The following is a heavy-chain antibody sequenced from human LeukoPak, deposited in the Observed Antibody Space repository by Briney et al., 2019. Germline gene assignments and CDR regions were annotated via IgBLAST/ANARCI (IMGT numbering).Heavy chain of an antibody. CDR1: GFSLSTNY. Sequence: PGGSLRLSCAASGFSLSTNYMSWVRQAPGKGLEWVSSISGSGGSPYYADSVKGRFTISRDNSKNTLYLQMNRLRAEDTAAYYCARNEYYYDSSGHDYWGQGTLVTVSS. CDR3: ARNEYYYDSSGHDY. J-gene: IGHJ4*02. CDR2: ISGSGGSP. D-gene: IGHD3-22*01. V-gene: IGHV3-23*01.